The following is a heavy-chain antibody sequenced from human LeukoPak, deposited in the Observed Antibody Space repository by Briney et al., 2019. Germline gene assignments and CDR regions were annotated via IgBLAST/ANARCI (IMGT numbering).Heavy chain of an antibody. Sequence: ASVKVSCKVSGYTPTELSMHWVRQAPGKGLEWMGGFDPEDGETIYAQKFQGRVTMTEDTSTDTAYMELSSLRSEDTAVYYCATGLYDSSGYSTTSLGYWGQGTLVTVSS. CDR2: FDPEDGET. D-gene: IGHD3-22*01. V-gene: IGHV1-24*01. CDR3: ATGLYDSSGYSTTSLGY. CDR1: GYTPTELS. J-gene: IGHJ4*02.